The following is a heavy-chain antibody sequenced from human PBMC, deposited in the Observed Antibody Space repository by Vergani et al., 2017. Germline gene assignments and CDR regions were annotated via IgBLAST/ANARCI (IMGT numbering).Heavy chain of an antibody. CDR3: TSRDNNRWN. CDR2: IKQDGSEK. Sequence: LVESGGGMVQPGGSLRLSCADSGFTFSSFWMSWIRQAPGKGLEWVANIKQDGSEKYYVDSVKGRFSISIDNAKNSLYLEMSSLRVEDTAVYYCTSRDNNRWNWGQGTLVTVSS. J-gene: IGHJ4*02. V-gene: IGHV3-7*01. D-gene: IGHD2/OR15-2a*01. CDR1: GFTFSSFW.